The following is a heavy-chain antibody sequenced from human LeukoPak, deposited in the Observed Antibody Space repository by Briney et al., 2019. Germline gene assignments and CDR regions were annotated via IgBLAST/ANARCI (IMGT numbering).Heavy chain of an antibody. V-gene: IGHV3-66*01. Sequence: GSLRLSCVAPGLSVSSNYMSWVRQAPGKGLEWVSVIYRDGSSYYAESVKGRFTISRDNSKNTLYIQMNSLRAEDTAVYYCARSFYDILIGYYQYFDYWGQGTLVTVSS. D-gene: IGHD3-9*01. CDR3: ARSFYDILIGYYQYFDY. CDR1: GLSVSSNY. J-gene: IGHJ4*02. CDR2: IYRDGSS.